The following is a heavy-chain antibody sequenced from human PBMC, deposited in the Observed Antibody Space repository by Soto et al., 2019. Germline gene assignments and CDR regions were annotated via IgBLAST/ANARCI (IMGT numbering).Heavy chain of an antibody. J-gene: IGHJ6*02. D-gene: IGHD1-1*01. CDR1: EFSVSTYS. CDR2: ISTRSDV. Sequence: GSLRLSCSCSEFSVSTYSMNWVRQAPGKGLECVSSISTRSDVYYADSVEGRFTIASDNAKNSLSLQMNSLSAEDTGVYYCSREKNAWTLAYGSEVRGQGTTVTVSS. V-gene: IGHV3-21*03. CDR3: SREKNAWTLAYGSEV.